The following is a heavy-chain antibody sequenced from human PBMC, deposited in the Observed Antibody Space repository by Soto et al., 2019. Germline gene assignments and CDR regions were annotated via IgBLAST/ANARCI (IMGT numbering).Heavy chain of an antibody. V-gene: IGHV4-34*01. Sequence: SETLSLTCAVYGGSFSGYYWSWIRQPPGKGLEWIGEINHSGSTNYNPSLKSRVTISVDTSKNQFSLKLSSVTAADTAVYYCARRFSYDFWSGYYWWFDPWGQGTLVTVSS. CDR1: GGSFSGYY. CDR2: INHSGST. CDR3: ARRFSYDFWSGYYWWFDP. D-gene: IGHD3-3*01. J-gene: IGHJ5*02.